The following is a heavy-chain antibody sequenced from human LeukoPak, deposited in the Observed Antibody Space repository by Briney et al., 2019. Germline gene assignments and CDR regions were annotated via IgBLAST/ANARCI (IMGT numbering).Heavy chain of an antibody. Sequence: PGGSLRLSCAASGFTFSTFWMHWVRQAPGKGLVWVSGINSDGSSTTYADSVKGRFTISRDNTKNTLYLQMNNLRAEDTAVYYCARGRPHGNDYWGQGTLVTVSS. CDR1: GFTFSTFW. V-gene: IGHV3-74*03. CDR2: INSDGSST. D-gene: IGHD4-23*01. J-gene: IGHJ4*02. CDR3: ARGRPHGNDY.